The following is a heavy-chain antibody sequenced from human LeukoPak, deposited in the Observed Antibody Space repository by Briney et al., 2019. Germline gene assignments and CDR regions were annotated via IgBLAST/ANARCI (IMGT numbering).Heavy chain of an antibody. D-gene: IGHD3-22*01. CDR3: ARIDSSGDLSFDY. Sequence: GGSLRLSCAASGFTFNFYNMNCVRQAPGKGVEWISYISGSGSTVPYADAVKGRFTVPSDNAKKSLYLQINSLRAEDTAVYYCARIDSSGDLSFDYWGQGTLVTVSS. J-gene: IGHJ4*02. V-gene: IGHV3-48*01. CDR1: GFTFNFYN. CDR2: ISGSGSTV.